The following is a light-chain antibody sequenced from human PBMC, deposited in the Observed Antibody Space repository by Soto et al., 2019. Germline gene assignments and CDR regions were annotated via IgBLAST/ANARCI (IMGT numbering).Light chain of an antibody. CDR1: QSVVCNSNKRNY. V-gene: IGKV4-1*01. J-gene: IGKJ1*01. Sequence: DIVLTQSPDSLAVSLGERATISCKSSQSVVCNSNKRNYLAWYQQKPGQPPKLVVYWASTRDSGVPDRFSGSGSGTDFTLTISSPQAEDVAVYYCQQYCTSPRSFGRGTKVEIK. CDR2: WAS. CDR3: QQYCTSPRS.